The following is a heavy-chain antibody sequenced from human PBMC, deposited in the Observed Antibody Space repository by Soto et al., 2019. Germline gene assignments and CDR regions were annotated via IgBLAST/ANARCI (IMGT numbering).Heavy chain of an antibody. CDR2: ISGSGGST. CDR1: GFTFSSYA. CDR3: AKDPRHYYGSGSYFPD. D-gene: IGHD3-10*01. Sequence: PGGSLRLSCAASGFTFSSYAMSWVRQAPGKGLEWVSAISGSGGSTYYADSVKGRFTISRDNSKNTLYLQMNSLRAEDTAVYYCAKDPRHYYGSGSYFPDWGQGTLVTVSS. V-gene: IGHV3-23*01. J-gene: IGHJ4*02.